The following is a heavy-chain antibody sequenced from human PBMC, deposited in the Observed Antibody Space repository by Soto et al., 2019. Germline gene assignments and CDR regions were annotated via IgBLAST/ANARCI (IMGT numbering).Heavy chain of an antibody. V-gene: IGHV4-39*01. CDR3: ARNKKEYHYDSSAYYYLDY. CDR1: GGSISSSSYY. CDR2: IYYSGST. Sequence: PSETLSLTCTVSGGSISSSSYYWGWIRQPPGEGLEWIGSIYYSGSTYYNPSLKSRVTISVDTSKNQFSLKLSSVTAADTAVYYGARNKKEYHYDSSAYYYLDYWGQGTMVTVYS. D-gene: IGHD3-22*01. J-gene: IGHJ4*02.